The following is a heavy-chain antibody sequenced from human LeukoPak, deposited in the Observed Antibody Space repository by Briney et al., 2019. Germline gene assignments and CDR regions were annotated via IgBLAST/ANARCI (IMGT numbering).Heavy chain of an antibody. CDR3: ARHQASGRRKSDY. D-gene: IGHD6-19*01. Sequence: SETLSLTCTVSGGSISSSSYYWGWIRQPPGKGLEWIGSIYYSGSTYYNPSLKSRVTTSVDTSKNQFSLKLSSVTAADTAVYYCARHQASGRRKSDYWGQGTLVTVSS. J-gene: IGHJ4*02. V-gene: IGHV4-39*01. CDR1: GGSISSSSYY. CDR2: IYYSGST.